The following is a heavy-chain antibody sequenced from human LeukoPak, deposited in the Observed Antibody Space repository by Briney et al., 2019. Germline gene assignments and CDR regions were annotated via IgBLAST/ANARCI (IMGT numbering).Heavy chain of an antibody. CDR3: ARGAAVTTGLGWFDP. CDR2: IYYSGST. Sequence: PSQTLSLTCTVSGGSISSGGYYWSWIRQHPGKGLEWIGYIYYSGSTYYNPSLKSRVTISVDTSKNQFSLKLSSVTAADTAVYYCARGAAVTTGLGWFDPWGQGTLVTVSS. J-gene: IGHJ5*02. V-gene: IGHV4-31*03. D-gene: IGHD4-17*01. CDR1: GGSISSGGYY.